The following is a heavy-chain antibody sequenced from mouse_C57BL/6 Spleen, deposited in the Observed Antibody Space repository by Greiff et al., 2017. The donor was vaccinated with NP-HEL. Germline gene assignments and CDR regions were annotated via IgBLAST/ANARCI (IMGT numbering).Heavy chain of an antibody. J-gene: IGHJ3*01. V-gene: IGHV1-80*01. CDR3: ARRNLYDYEGAWFAY. Sequence: VQLQQSGAELVKPGASVKISCKASGYAFSSYWMNWVKQRPGKGLEWIGQIYPGDGDTNYNGKFKGKATLTADKSSSTAYMQLSSLTSEDSAVYFCARRNLYDYEGAWFAYWGQGTLVTVSA. CDR2: IYPGDGDT. CDR1: GYAFSSYW. D-gene: IGHD2-4*01.